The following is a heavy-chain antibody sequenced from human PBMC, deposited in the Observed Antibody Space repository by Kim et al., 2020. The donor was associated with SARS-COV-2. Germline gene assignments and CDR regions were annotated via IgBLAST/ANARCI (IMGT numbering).Heavy chain of an antibody. CDR3: ARHGYGRWLHSRGEPY. J-gene: IGHJ4*02. CDR1: GGSISSSSYY. D-gene: IGHD5-12*01. Sequence: SETLSLTCTVSGGSISSSSYYWGWIRQPPGKGLEWIGSIYYSGSTYYNPSLKSRVTISVDTSKNQFSLKLSSVTAADTAVYYCARHGYGRWLHSRGEPYWGQGTLVTVSS. V-gene: IGHV4-39*01. CDR2: IYYSGST.